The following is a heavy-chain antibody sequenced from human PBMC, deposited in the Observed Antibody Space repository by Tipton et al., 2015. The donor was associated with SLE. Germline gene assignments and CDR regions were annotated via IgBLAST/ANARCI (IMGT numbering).Heavy chain of an antibody. D-gene: IGHD3-10*01. J-gene: IGHJ4*02. Sequence: QLVQSGAEVKKPGASVKVSCKASGYTFTSYGISWVRQAPGQGLEWMGGIIPIFGTANYAQKFQGRVTITTDESTSTAYMELSSLRSEDTAVYYCAALTYYYGSGSYWNFDYWGQGTLVTVSS. CDR2: IIPIFGTA. V-gene: IGHV1-69*01. CDR3: AALTYYYGSGSYWNFDY. CDR1: GYTFTSYG.